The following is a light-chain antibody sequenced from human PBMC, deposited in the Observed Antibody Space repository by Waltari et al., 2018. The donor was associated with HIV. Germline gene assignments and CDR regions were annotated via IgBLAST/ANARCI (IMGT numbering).Light chain of an antibody. CDR2: WAS. CDR1: QNVLYSSNNKNY. CDR3: QQYYSTPWT. J-gene: IGKJ1*01. V-gene: IGKV4-1*01. Sequence: DIVMTQSPDSLAVSLGERATINCKSSQNVLYSSNNKNYVVWYQQKPGQPPKLLIYWASTRESGVHDRFSGSGSGTDFTLTISSLQADDVAVYYCQQYYSTPWTFGQGTRVEIK.